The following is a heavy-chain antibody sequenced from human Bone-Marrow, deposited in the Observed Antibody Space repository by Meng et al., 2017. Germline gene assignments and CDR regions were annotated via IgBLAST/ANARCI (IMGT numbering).Heavy chain of an antibody. CDR1: GFTFSSYG. CDR2: IWFDGSNK. Sequence: QVQLLESGGGVGQPGRSLRLSCAVSGFTFSSYGMHWARQAPGKGLEWVALIWFDGSNKYYVDSVKGRFTTSRDSSKNTMYLQMNNLRADDTAMYYCTGGEDHWGQGTLVTVSS. CDR3: TGGEDH. J-gene: IGHJ4*02. V-gene: IGHV3-33*01.